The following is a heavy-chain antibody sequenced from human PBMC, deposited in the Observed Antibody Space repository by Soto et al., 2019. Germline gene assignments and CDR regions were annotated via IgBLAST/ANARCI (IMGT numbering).Heavy chain of an antibody. J-gene: IGHJ4*02. Sequence: QVQLQESGPGLVKPSQTLSLTCTVSGGSISSGDYYWSWIRQPPGKGLEWIGHSYYSGSTYYNPSLTSRVTISVDTSKNQFSLKLSSVTAADTAVYYCARYGGGTAAFDYWGQGTLVTVSS. V-gene: IGHV4-30-4*01. CDR1: GGSISSGDYY. CDR3: ARYGGGTAAFDY. CDR2: SYYSGST. D-gene: IGHD1-1*01.